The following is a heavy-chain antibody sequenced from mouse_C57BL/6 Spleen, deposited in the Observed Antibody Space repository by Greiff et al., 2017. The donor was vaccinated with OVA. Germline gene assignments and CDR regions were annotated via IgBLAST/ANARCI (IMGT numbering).Heavy chain of an antibody. Sequence: VQLQQPGAELVRPGSSVKLSCKASGYTFTSYWMHWVKQRPIQGLEWIGNIDPSDSETHYNQKFKDKATLTVDKSSSTAYMQLSSLTSEDSAVYYCARCDYDGGFYAMDYWGQGTSVTVSS. CDR1: GYTFTSYW. CDR2: IDPSDSET. V-gene: IGHV1-52*01. J-gene: IGHJ4*01. CDR3: ARCDYDGGFYAMDY. D-gene: IGHD2-4*01.